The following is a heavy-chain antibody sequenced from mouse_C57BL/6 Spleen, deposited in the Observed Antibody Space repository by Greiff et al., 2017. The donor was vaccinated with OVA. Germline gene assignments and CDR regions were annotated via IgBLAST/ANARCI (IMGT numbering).Heavy chain of an antibody. CDR2: IYPRSGNT. Sequence: QVQLKQSGAELARPGASVKLSCKASGYTFTSYGISWVKQRTGQGLEWIGEIYPRSGNTYYNEKFKGKATLTADKSSSTAYMELRSLTSEDSAVYICAMGGSSLYAMDYWGQGTSVTVSS. CDR3: AMGGSSLYAMDY. CDR1: GYTFTSYG. D-gene: IGHD1-1*01. V-gene: IGHV1-81*01. J-gene: IGHJ4*01.